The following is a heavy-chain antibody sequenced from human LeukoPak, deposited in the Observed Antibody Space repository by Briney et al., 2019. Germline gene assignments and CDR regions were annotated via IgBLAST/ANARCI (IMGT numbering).Heavy chain of an antibody. CDR2: IYHSGST. Sequence: SETLSLTCAVSGGSISSGGYSWSWIRQPPGKGLEWIGYIYHSGSTYYNPSLKSRVTISVDRSKNQFSLKLSSVTAADTAVYYCARAPHRAAGTFGFDYWGQGTLVTVSS. D-gene: IGHD6-13*01. V-gene: IGHV4-30-2*01. J-gene: IGHJ4*02. CDR3: ARAPHRAAGTFGFDY. CDR1: GGSISSGGYS.